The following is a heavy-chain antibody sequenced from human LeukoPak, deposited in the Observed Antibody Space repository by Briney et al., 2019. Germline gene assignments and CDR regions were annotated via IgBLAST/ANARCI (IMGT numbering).Heavy chain of an antibody. Sequence: ASETLSLTCAVSGGSISSSNWWNWVRQPPGKGLEWIGEIYHSGSTNYNPSLKSRVTISVDKSKNHFSLKLSSVTAADAALYYCARKGTTAGYYFDYWGQGTLVTVSS. J-gene: IGHJ4*02. CDR2: IYHSGST. CDR3: ARKGTTAGYYFDY. D-gene: IGHD4-17*01. CDR1: GGSISSSNW. V-gene: IGHV4-4*02.